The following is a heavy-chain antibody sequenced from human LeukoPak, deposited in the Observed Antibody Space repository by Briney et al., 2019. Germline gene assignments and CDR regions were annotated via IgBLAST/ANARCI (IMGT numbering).Heavy chain of an antibody. Sequence: GGSLRLSCAASGFTFSIYAMTRVRQAPGKGLEWVSGITGGGGSTYYTDSVKGRFTISRDNSKNMLYLEMNSLRADDTAVYYCAKKGVIMIRGYIDYWGQGTLVTVSS. V-gene: IGHV3-23*01. J-gene: IGHJ4*02. D-gene: IGHD3-10*01. CDR3: AKKGVIMIRGYIDY. CDR2: ITGGGGST. CDR1: GFTFSIYA.